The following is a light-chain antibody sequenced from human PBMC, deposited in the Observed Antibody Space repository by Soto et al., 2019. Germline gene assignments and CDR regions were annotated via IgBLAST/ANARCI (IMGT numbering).Light chain of an antibody. V-gene: IGLV2-8*01. CDR3: SSYAGWDYAV. Sequence: QSALTQPPSASGSPGQSVTISCTGTGSDVGGYNYVSWYQQHPGKAPELMIYEVDKRRSGVPDRFSGSKSGNTASLTVSGLQAEDEGDYYCSSYAGWDYAVFGGGTQVTVL. J-gene: IGLJ7*01. CDR1: GSDVGGYNY. CDR2: EVD.